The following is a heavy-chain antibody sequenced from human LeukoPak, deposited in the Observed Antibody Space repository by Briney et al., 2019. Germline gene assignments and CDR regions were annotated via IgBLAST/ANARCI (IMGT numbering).Heavy chain of an antibody. Sequence: PSETLSLTCTVSGGSISSYYWSWIRQPPGKGLEWIGYIYYSGSTNYNPSLQSRVTISVDTSKNQFYLKLSSVTAADTAVYYCASCECGYSYGYDYYYYMDVWGKGTTVTVSS. D-gene: IGHD5-18*01. CDR3: ASCECGYSYGYDYYYYMDV. J-gene: IGHJ6*03. V-gene: IGHV4-59*01. CDR2: IYYSGST. CDR1: GGSISSYY.